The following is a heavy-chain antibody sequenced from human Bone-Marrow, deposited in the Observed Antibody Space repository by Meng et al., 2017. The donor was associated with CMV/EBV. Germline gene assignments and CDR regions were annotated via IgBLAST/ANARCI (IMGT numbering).Heavy chain of an antibody. Sequence: LPFIDYTIHWVSRAPAKGLEWVALSAHDGHNKYSADSVQGRFAVSRDNSKNPLYLQMNSLRPEDTAVYYCARDMFAWAVPAKPLEYWGQGTLVTVSS. J-gene: IGHJ4*02. CDR3: ARDMFAWAVPAKPLEY. D-gene: IGHD3-10*02. CDR1: LPFIDYT. CDR2: SAHDGHNK. V-gene: IGHV3-30*09.